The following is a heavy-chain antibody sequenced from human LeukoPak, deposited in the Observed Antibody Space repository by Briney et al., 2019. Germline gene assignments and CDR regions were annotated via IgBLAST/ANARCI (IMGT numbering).Heavy chain of an antibody. CDR2: ISGSGGST. V-gene: IGHV3-23*01. D-gene: IGHD3-10*01. CDR3: ASAGRLWYSPPHS. J-gene: IGHJ4*02. CDR1: GFTFSSYG. Sequence: PGGSLRLSCAASGFTFSSYGMSWVRQAPGKGLEWVSAISGSGGSTYYADSVKGRFTISRDNAKNTLYLQMNSLRPEDTAVYYCASAGRLWYSPPHSWGQGTLVTVSS.